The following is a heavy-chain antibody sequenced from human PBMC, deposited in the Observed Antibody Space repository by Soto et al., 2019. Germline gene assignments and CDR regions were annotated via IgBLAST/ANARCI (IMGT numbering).Heavy chain of an antibody. CDR2: ISNGGDET. CDR1: GFTFSSYA. D-gene: IGHD5-12*01. J-gene: IGHJ6*02. Sequence: GGSLRLSCAASGFTFSSYAMSWVRQAPGKGLEWVSSISNGGDETYYANSVKGRFTISRDNSKKTLYLQMNSLRAEDTAVYYCAKDSGWLPYGMDVWGQGTTVTVSS. CDR3: AKDSGWLPYGMDV. V-gene: IGHV3-23*01.